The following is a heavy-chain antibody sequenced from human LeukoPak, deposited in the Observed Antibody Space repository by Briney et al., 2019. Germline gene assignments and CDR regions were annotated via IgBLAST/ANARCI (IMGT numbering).Heavy chain of an antibody. Sequence: SETLSLTCTVSGGSISSGSYYWSWIRQPAGKGLEWIGRIYTSGSTNYNPSLKSRVTMSVDTSKNQFSLKLSSVTAADTAFYCCARDGPRSGWYRWFDPWGQGTLVTVSS. J-gene: IGHJ5*02. CDR2: IYTSGST. CDR1: GGSISSGSYY. CDR3: ARDGPRSGWYRWFDP. D-gene: IGHD6-19*01. V-gene: IGHV4-61*02.